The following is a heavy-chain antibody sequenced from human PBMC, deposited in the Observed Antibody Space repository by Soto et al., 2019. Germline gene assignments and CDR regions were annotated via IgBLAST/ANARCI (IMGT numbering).Heavy chain of an antibody. V-gene: IGHV3-48*03. CDR1: VFTFSSYE. CDR3: ARDGEEPNLFDY. J-gene: IGHJ4*02. D-gene: IGHD1-26*01. Sequence: PRWSLRLSCSASVFTFSSYEMNWFRQAPGKGLEWVSYISSSGSTIYYADSVKGRFTISRDNAKNSLYLQMNSLRAEDTAVYYCARDGEEPNLFDYWGQGTLVTVSS. CDR2: ISSSGSTI.